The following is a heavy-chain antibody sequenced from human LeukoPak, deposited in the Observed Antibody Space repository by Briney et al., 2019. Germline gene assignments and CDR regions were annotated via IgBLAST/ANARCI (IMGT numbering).Heavy chain of an antibody. D-gene: IGHD4-17*01. CDR3: ATTVTTRAYYYGMDV. J-gene: IGHJ6*02. Sequence: RGSLRLSCAASGFTFSSYAMSWVRQAPGKGLEWVSAISGSGGSTYYADSVKGRFTISRDNSKNTLYLQMNSLRAEDTAVYYCATTVTTRAYYYGMDVWGQGTTVTVSS. V-gene: IGHV3-23*01. CDR2: ISGSGGST. CDR1: GFTFSSYA.